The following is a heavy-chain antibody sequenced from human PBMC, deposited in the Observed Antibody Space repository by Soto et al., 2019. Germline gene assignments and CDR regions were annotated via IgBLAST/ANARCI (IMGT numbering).Heavy chain of an antibody. Sequence: GESLKISCKGSGYSFTSYWISWVRQMPGKGLEWMGRIDPSDSYTNYSPSFQGHVTISADKSISTAYLQWSSLKASDTAMYYCASSPGIAAAGTEYWGQGTLVTVSS. CDR3: ASSPGIAAAGTEY. J-gene: IGHJ4*02. CDR1: GYSFTSYW. D-gene: IGHD6-13*01. CDR2: IDPSDSYT. V-gene: IGHV5-10-1*01.